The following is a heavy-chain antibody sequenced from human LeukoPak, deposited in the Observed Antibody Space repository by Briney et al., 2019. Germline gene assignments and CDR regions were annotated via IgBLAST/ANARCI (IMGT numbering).Heavy chain of an antibody. V-gene: IGHV4-34*01. Sequence: TASETLSLTCTVYGGSFSGYYWSWIRQPPGKGLEWIGEINHSGSTNYNPSLKSRVTISVDTSKNQFSLKLSSVTAADTAVYYCARGGRITMIVVVRPFDYWGQGTLVTVSS. D-gene: IGHD3-22*01. CDR1: GGSFSGYY. J-gene: IGHJ4*02. CDR3: ARGGRITMIVVVRPFDY. CDR2: INHSGST.